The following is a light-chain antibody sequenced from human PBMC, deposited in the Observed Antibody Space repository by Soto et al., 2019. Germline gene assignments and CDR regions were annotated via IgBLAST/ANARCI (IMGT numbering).Light chain of an antibody. Sequence: DIQMTQSPTSLAASVGDRVTISCQASQDLTNFLNWYQQKPGEAPKLLIYDTTTMEEGVPSRFSGGGSGTDFTFTINDPQPEDAAIYSCQQYVNLPYTFGQGTKLEIK. CDR3: QQYVNLPYT. V-gene: IGKV1-33*01. CDR1: QDLTNF. J-gene: IGKJ2*01. CDR2: DTT.